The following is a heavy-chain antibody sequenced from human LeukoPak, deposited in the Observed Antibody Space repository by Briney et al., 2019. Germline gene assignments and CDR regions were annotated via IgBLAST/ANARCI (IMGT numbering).Heavy chain of an antibody. CDR3: ARGFSSGYIDY. D-gene: IGHD3-22*01. CDR2: INHSGST. J-gene: IGHJ4*02. CDR1: GGSFSGYY. Sequence: PSETLSLTCAVYGGSFSGYYWSWIRQPPGKGLEWIGEINHSGSTNYNPSLKSRVTISVDTSKNQFSLKLSSVTAADTAVYYCARGFSSGYIDYWGQGTLVTVSS. V-gene: IGHV4-34*01.